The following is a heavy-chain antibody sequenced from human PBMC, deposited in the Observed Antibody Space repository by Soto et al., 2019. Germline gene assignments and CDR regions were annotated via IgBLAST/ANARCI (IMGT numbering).Heavy chain of an antibody. D-gene: IGHD3-16*01. CDR2: IYPGDSDT. CDR1: GYSFTSYW. V-gene: IGHV5-51*01. J-gene: IGHJ6*02. Sequence: GESLKISCKGSGYSFTSYWIGWVRQMPGKGLEWMGIIYPGDSDTRYSPSFQGQVTISADKSISAAYLQWSSLKASDTAMYYCARREVPNRLGMDVWGQGTTVTVSS. CDR3: ARREVPNRLGMDV.